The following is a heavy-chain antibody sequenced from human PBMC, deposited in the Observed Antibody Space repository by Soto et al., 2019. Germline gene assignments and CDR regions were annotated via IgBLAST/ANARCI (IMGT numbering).Heavy chain of an antibody. CDR1: EFTFSAYN. V-gene: IGHV3-21*06. D-gene: IGHD5-18*01. CDR3: ARDTNQGASNLQLSTAGMDV. CDR2: MSSSSTYI. Sequence: EVQLVESGGGLVKPGGSLRLSCAASEFTFSAYNMNWVRQAPGKGMAWVASMSSSSTYIFYADSVNGRFTISRDNSKNSLSRQINRLRAEDTAVYCCARDTNQGASNLQLSTAGMDVWGQGTTVTVSS. J-gene: IGHJ6*02.